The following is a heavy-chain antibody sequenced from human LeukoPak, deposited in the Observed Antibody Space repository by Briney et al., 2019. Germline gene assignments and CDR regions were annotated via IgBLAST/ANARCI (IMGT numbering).Heavy chain of an antibody. CDR1: GLTFSSYA. D-gene: IGHD3-10*01. Sequence: GGSLRLSCAASGLTFSSYAMSWVRQAPGKGLEWVSAISGSGGSTYYADSVKGRLTISRDNSKNTLYLQMNSLRAEDTAVYYCAKVRGRGVIIASFDYWGQGTLVTVSS. V-gene: IGHV3-23*01. CDR2: ISGSGGST. CDR3: AKVRGRGVIIASFDY. J-gene: IGHJ4*02.